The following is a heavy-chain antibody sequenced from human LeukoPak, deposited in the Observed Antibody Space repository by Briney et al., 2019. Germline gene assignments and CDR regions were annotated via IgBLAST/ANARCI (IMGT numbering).Heavy chain of an antibody. D-gene: IGHD3-10*01. J-gene: IGHJ4*02. CDR2: VDPEDGGS. V-gene: IGHV1-24*01. CDR1: GSTLNELS. CDR3: AAGSGFGELLY. Sequence: ASVKVSCKVSGSTLNELSTQWVRQAPGKGPEWLGRVDPEDGGSMYAERFEGRLTMTEDTSTDTVYMELRGLSSEDTAVYYCAAGSGFGELLYWGQGTLVTVSS.